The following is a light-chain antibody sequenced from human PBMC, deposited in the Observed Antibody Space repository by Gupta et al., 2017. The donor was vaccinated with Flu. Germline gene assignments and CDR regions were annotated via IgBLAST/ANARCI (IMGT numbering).Light chain of an antibody. J-gene: IGKJ5*01. CDR2: AAS. CDR1: QGISSY. Sequence: PSFLSASVGDRVTITCRASQGISSYLAWYQQKPEKAPNLLIYAASTLQGGVPSRFSGSGSGTEFTLTINSLQPEDFATYYCQQLNSYPLTFGQGTRLEIK. CDR3: QQLNSYPLT. V-gene: IGKV1-9*01.